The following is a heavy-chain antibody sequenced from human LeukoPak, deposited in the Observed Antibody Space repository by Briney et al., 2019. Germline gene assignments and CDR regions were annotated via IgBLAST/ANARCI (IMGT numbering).Heavy chain of an antibody. CDR3: ARQFTTYDYVWGSYRYYFDY. CDR1: GGSFSGYY. V-gene: IGHV4-34*01. Sequence: KPSETLSLTCAVYGGSFSGYYWSWVRQPPGKGLEWIGEINHSGSTNYNPSLKSRVNISVDTSKNQFSLKLSSVTAADTAVYYCARQFTTYDYVWGSYRYYFDYWGQGTLVTVSS. D-gene: IGHD3-16*02. J-gene: IGHJ4*02. CDR2: INHSGST.